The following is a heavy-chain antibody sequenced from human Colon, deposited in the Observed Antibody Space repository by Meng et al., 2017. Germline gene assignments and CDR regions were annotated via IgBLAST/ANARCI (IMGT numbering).Heavy chain of an antibody. CDR1: CGSGSIGRHS. CDR2: IYYPGST. J-gene: IGHJ4*02. Sequence: GQLQGGGPGLGVPSQSLSLACHLSCGSGSIGRHSWRWVLQPPGEGLEWLGDIYYPGSTNYNPSLKSRVTISVDTSKNQFSLKLSSVTAADTAVYYCARGPLDYWGQGTLVTVSS. V-gene: IGHV4-61*01. CDR3: ARGPLDY.